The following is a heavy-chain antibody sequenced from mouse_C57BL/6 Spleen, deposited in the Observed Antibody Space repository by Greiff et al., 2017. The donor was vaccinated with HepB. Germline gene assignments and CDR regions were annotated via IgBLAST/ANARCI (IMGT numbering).Heavy chain of an antibody. Sequence: LVESGPELVKPGASVKISCKASGYAFSSSWMNWVKQRPGKGLEWIGRIYPGDGDTNYNGKFKGKATLTADKSSSTAYMQLSSLTSEDSAVYFCARMRGAYYFDYWGQGTTLTVSS. CDR1: GYAFSSSW. V-gene: IGHV1-82*01. D-gene: IGHD3-1*01. J-gene: IGHJ2*01. CDR2: IYPGDGDT. CDR3: ARMRGAYYFDY.